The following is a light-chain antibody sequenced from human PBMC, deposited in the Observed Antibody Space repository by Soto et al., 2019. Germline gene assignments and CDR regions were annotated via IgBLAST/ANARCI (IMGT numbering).Light chain of an antibody. CDR3: QQYHDWPKT. CDR2: GAS. Sequence: EIVMTQSPATLSVSPGDRAILSCRASQTVTGNLAWYQQKPGQAPRLLVYGASTRATGVPDRFSGSGSETDFTLTISSLQSEDFALYYCQQYHDWPKTFGQGTRVEIK. CDR1: QTVTGN. V-gene: IGKV3-15*01. J-gene: IGKJ1*01.